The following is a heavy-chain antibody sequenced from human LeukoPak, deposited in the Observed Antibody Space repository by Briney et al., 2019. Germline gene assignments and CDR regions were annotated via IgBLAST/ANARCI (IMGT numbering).Heavy chain of an antibody. D-gene: IGHD3-3*01. Sequence: SGGSLRLSCAASGFTFSSYGMHWVRQAPGSGLEWVALISHDGSEKKYADSVKGRFTISRDDSKNTLFLQANSLRAEDTAVYYCAKEPQYFGVVINLSRYYGMDVWGQGTTVTVSS. CDR2: ISHDGSEK. CDR1: GFTFSSYG. J-gene: IGHJ6*02. CDR3: AKEPQYFGVVINLSRYYGMDV. V-gene: IGHV3-30*18.